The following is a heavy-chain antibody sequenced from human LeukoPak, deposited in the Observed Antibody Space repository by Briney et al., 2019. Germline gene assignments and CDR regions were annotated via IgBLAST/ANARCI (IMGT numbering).Heavy chain of an antibody. CDR2: ISAYNGNT. D-gene: IGHD3-10*01. CDR3: ARERDGSGSNDY. Sequence: ASVKVSCKASGDTFSSYYMHWVRQAPGQGLEWMGWISAYNGNTNYAQKLQGRVTMTTDTSTSTAYMELRSLRSDDTAVYYCARERDGSGSNDYWGQGTLVTVSS. CDR1: GDTFSSYY. J-gene: IGHJ4*02. V-gene: IGHV1-18*04.